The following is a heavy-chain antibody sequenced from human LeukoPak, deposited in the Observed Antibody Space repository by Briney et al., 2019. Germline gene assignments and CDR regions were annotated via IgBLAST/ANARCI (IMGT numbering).Heavy chain of an antibody. D-gene: IGHD3-16*02. CDR3: AREEHDYVWGSYRYYYYYGIDV. V-gene: IGHV3-30*03. Sequence: YGDSLKGRFTISRDNSKDTLYLQMDSLRAEDTALYYCAREEHDYVWGSYRYYYYYGIDVWGQGTTVTVSS. J-gene: IGHJ6*02.